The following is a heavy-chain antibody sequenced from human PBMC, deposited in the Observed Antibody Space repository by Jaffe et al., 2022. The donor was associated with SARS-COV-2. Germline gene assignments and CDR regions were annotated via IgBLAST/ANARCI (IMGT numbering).Heavy chain of an antibody. CDR3: LKDRDPAHIVGPGGHD. CDR2: VTWDGGTT. D-gene: IGHD3-22*01. V-gene: IGHV3-43D*03. Sequence: EVQLVESGGAVVQPGGSLRLSCAASGFTFDDHAMHWVRQPPGKGLEWVSLVTWDGGTTYYADSLKGRFTTSRDNNRNSLFLQMNNLRPEDTAFYYCLKDRDPAHIVGPGGHDWGQGTLVTVSS. CDR1: GFTFDDHA. J-gene: IGHJ4*02.